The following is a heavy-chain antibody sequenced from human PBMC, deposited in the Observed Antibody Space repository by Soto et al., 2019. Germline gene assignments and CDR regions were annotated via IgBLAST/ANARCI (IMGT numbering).Heavy chain of an antibody. CDR1: GGAVSSDGYS. CDR2: IYHSGST. D-gene: IGHD3-10*01. J-gene: IGHJ5*02. Sequence: SETLALTCAVSGGAVSSDGYSWSWIRQPPGKGLEWIGYIYHSGSTYYNPSLKSRVTISVDRSKNQFSLKLSSVTAADTAVYYCARDKEGRYYYGSGANWFDPWGQGTLLTLS. CDR3: ARDKEGRYYYGSGANWFDP. V-gene: IGHV4-30-2*01.